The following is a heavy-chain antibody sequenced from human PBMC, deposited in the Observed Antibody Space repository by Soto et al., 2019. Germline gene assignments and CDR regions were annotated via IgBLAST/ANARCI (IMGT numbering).Heavy chain of an antibody. V-gene: IGHV4-59*08. J-gene: IGHJ5*02. CDR2: IYYSGST. CDR1: GGSISSYY. Sequence: QVQLQESGPGLVKPSETLSLTCTVSGGSISSYYWSWIRQPPGKGLEWIGYIYYSGSTNYNPSVKRSVTISVDTSKNQFSLKLSSVTAADTAVYYCARHGGSTYNWFDPWGQGTLVTVSS. CDR3: ARHGGSTYNWFDP. D-gene: IGHD2-2*01.